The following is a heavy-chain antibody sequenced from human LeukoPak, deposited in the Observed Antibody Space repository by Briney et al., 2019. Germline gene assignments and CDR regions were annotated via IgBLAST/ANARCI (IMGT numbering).Heavy chain of an antibody. CDR2: IYYSGST. CDR1: GGSISSYY. V-gene: IGHV4-59*08. CDR3: ARHGDIVATIPLDY. D-gene: IGHD5-12*01. J-gene: IGHJ4*02. Sequence: SETLSLTCTVSGGSISSYYWSWIRQPPGKGLEWIGYIYYSGSTNYNPSLKSRVTISVDTSKNQFSLKLSSVTAADTAVYYCARHGDIVATIPLDYWGQGTLVTVSS.